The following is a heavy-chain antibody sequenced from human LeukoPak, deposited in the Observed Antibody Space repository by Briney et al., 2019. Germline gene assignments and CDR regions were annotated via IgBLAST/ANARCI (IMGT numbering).Heavy chain of an antibody. V-gene: IGHV1-18*01. CDR3: ARLYYDSSGYYPEDY. Sequence: ASVKVSCKASGYPFTSYGISWVRQAPGQGLEWMGWISAYNGNTNYAQKLQGRVTMTTDTSTSTAYMELRSLRSDDTAVYYCARLYYDSSGYYPEDYWGQGTLVTVSS. J-gene: IGHJ4*02. CDR1: GYPFTSYG. D-gene: IGHD3-22*01. CDR2: ISAYNGNT.